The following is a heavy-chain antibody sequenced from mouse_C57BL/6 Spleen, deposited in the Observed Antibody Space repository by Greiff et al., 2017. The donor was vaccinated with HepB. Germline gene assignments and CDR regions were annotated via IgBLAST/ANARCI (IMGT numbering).Heavy chain of an antibody. Sequence: EVKVVESAGGLVQPGSSMKLSCTASGFTFSDYYMAWVRQVPEKGLEWVANINYDGSSTYYLDSLKSRFIISRDNAKNILYLQMSSLKSEDTATYYCARENYSNYGYFDVWGTGTTVTVSS. J-gene: IGHJ1*03. CDR2: INYDGSST. V-gene: IGHV5-16*01. CDR1: GFTFSDYY. CDR3: ARENYSNYGYFDV. D-gene: IGHD2-5*01.